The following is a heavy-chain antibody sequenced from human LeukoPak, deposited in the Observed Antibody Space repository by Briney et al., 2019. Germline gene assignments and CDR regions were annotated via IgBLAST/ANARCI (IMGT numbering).Heavy chain of an antibody. Sequence: GALRLSCAASGFTFSSYGMHWVRQAPGKGLEWVVVIWYDGSNKYYADSVKGRFTISRDNSKNTLYLQMNSLRAEDTAVYYCARYEYNSGRIFDCWGQGTLVTVSS. CDR2: IWYDGSNK. V-gene: IGHV3-33*01. J-gene: IGHJ4*02. CDR3: ARYEYNSGRIFDC. D-gene: IGHD6-19*01. CDR1: GFTFSSYG.